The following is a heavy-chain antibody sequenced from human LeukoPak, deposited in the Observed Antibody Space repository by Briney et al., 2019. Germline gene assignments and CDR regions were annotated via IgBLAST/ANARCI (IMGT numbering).Heavy chain of an antibody. Sequence: SETLSLTCAVSGGSISSSNWWSWVRQPPGKGLEWIGEIYHSGSTNYDPSLKSRVTISVDKSKNRFSLKLSSVTAADTAVYYCARVSAMAFYGMDVWGQGTTVTVSS. V-gene: IGHV4-4*02. CDR2: IYHSGST. CDR3: ARVSAMAFYGMDV. J-gene: IGHJ6*02. D-gene: IGHD5-18*01. CDR1: GGSISSSNW.